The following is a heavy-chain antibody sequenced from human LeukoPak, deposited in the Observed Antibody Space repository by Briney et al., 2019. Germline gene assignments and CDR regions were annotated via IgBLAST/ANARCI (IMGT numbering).Heavy chain of an antibody. CDR2: ISSNGGST. D-gene: IGHD5-24*01. CDR3: ARSNLPMATTTFCFDY. J-gene: IGHJ4*02. V-gene: IGHV3-64*04. CDR1: GFTFSSYA. Sequence: GGSLRLSCSASGFTFSSYAMHWVRQAPGKGLEYVSAISSNGGSTYYADSVKGRFTISRDNSKNTLYLQMNSLRAEDTAVYYCARSNLPMATTTFCFDYWGQGTLVTVSS.